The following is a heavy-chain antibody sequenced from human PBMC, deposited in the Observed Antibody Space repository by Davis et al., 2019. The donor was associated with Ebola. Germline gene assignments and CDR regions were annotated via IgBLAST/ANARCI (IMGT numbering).Heavy chain of an antibody. D-gene: IGHD7-27*01. CDR1: GFTFGHYA. Sequence: GGSLRLSCAASGFTFGHYAMHWVRQAPGKGLEWVSGIGWNSGNIGYAGSVKGRFTISRDTSKNTLYLQMNTLRAEDTAVYYCARDSPTPGYWGQGTLVTVSS. CDR3: ARDSPTPGY. V-gene: IGHV3-9*01. CDR2: IGWNSGNI. J-gene: IGHJ4*02.